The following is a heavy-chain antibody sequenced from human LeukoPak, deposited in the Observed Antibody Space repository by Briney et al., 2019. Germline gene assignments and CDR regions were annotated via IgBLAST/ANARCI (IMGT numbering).Heavy chain of an antibody. CDR2: ICYSGST. D-gene: IGHD3-22*01. CDR3: ARGGRYDSSGYSINWFDP. V-gene: IGHV4-59*01. CDR1: GGSISSYY. J-gene: IGHJ5*02. Sequence: SETLSLTCTVSGGSISSYYWSWIRQPPGKGLEWIGYICYSGSTNYNPSLKSRVTISVDTSKNQFSLKLGSVTAADTAVYYCARGGRYDSSGYSINWFDPWGQGTLVTVSS.